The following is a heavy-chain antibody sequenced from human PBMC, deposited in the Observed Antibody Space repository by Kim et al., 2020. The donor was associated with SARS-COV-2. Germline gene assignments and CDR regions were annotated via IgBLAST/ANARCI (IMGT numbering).Heavy chain of an antibody. CDR1: GFTFSSYN. V-gene: IGHV3-48*02. CDR2: ISSSSSTI. CDR3: ARDRGLYYSDSTGYFGAGDS. J-gene: IGHJ5*01. Sequence: GGSLRLSCAASGFTFSSYNMNWVLQAPGKGLEWVSYISSSSSTIQYADSVKGRFTISRDNAKDSLFLQMNSLRDEDTAVYYCARDRGLYYSDSTGYFGAGDSWGQGTLVTVSS. D-gene: IGHD3-22*01.